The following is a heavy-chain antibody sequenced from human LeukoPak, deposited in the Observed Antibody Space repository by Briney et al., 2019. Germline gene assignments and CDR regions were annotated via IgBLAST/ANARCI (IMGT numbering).Heavy chain of an antibody. J-gene: IGHJ6*03. CDR2: IRYDGSNK. Sequence: GGSLRLSCAASGFTFSSYGMHWVRQAPGKGLEWVAFIRYDGSNKYYADSVKGRFTISRDNAKNSLFLQMNSLRAEDTAVYYCARDDRTHYYYYMDVWGTGTAVTVSS. D-gene: IGHD3-22*01. V-gene: IGHV3-30*02. CDR1: GFTFSSYG. CDR3: ARDDRTHYYYYMDV.